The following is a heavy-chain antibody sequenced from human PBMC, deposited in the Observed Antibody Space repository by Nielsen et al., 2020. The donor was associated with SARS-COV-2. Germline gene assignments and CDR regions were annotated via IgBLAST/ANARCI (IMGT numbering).Heavy chain of an antibody. V-gene: IGHV3-11*03. CDR1: GFTFSDYY. Sequence: LKISCAASGFTFSDYYMTWIRQVPGKGLEWVSYISESSTYTNYADSVKGRFTVSRDNARNSLYLHMNSLRVEDTAVYYCATRQWPDSWGQGTVVTVSS. D-gene: IGHD6-19*01. J-gene: IGHJ4*02. CDR3: ATRQWPDS. CDR2: ISESSTYT.